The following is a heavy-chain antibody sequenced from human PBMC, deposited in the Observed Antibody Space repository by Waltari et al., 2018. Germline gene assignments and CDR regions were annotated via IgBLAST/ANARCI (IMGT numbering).Heavy chain of an antibody. CDR2: IYYSGST. Sequence: QVQLQESGPGLVKPSETLSLTCTVSGGSISSYYWSWIRPPPGKGLEWIGYIYYSGSTNYNPSLKSRVTISVDTSKNQFSLKLSSVTAADTAVYYCARSPIAAAKYYGMDVWGQGTTVTVSS. V-gene: IGHV4-59*01. D-gene: IGHD6-13*01. CDR3: ARSPIAAAKYYGMDV. J-gene: IGHJ6*02. CDR1: GGSISSYY.